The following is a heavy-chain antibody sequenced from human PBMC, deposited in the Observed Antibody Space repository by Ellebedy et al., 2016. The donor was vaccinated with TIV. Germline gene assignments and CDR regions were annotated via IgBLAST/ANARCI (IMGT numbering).Heavy chain of an antibody. V-gene: IGHV1-18*04. CDR1: GYTFSNYD. D-gene: IGHD6-25*01. CDR2: ISAYKGDP. CDR3: GRGGYIPSRGFDS. J-gene: IGHJ4*02. Sequence: AASVKVSCKATGYTFSNYDVTWVRRAPGQGLEWMGLISAYKGDPKYPQKAQGRDVLTIDTSKKTAYMELRSLRSDDTAFSYCGRGGYIPSRGFDSWGQGTLVNVSS.